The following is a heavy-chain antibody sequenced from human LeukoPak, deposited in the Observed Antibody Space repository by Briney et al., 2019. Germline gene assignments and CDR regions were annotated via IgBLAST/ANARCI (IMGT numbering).Heavy chain of an antibody. CDR1: GGSISSGDYY. Sequence: TLSLTCTVSGGSISSGDYYWSWIRQPPGKGLEWIGYIYYSGSTYYNPSLKSRVTISVDTSKNQFSLKLSSVTAADTAVYYCARDGRRLMTRRLANWFDPWGQGTLVTVSS. V-gene: IGHV4-30-4*08. J-gene: IGHJ5*02. CDR2: IYYSGST. D-gene: IGHD3-16*01. CDR3: ARDGRRLMTRRLANWFDP.